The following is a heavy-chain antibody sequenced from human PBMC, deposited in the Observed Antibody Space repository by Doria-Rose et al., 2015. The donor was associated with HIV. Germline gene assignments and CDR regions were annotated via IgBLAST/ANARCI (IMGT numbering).Heavy chain of an antibody. J-gene: IGHJ4*02. CDR2: ILADDER. V-gene: IGHV2-26*01. Sequence: QVQLVQSGPVLVKPTETLTLTCTASGVSLSSPGMGVSWIRQPPGKALEWLANILADDERSDKTSLKSRLTISRGTSKSQVVLTMTDMDPVDTATYYCARIKSSRWYHKYYFDFWGQGTLVIVSA. CDR3: ARIKSSRWYHKYYFDF. CDR1: GVSLSSPGMG. D-gene: IGHD6-13*01.